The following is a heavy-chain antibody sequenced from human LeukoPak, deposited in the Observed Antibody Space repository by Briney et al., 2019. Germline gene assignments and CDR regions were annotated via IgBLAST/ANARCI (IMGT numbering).Heavy chain of an antibody. D-gene: IGHD3-10*01. CDR1: GFTFSSYA. CDR3: ARDGVKWFGGYYFDY. Sequence: SGGSLRLSCAASGFTFSSYAMSWVRQAPGKGLEWVSYISSSGSTIYYADSVKGRFTISRDNAKNSLYLQMNSLRAEDTAVYYCARDGVKWFGGYYFDYWGQGTLVTVSS. V-gene: IGHV3-48*03. J-gene: IGHJ4*02. CDR2: ISSSGSTI.